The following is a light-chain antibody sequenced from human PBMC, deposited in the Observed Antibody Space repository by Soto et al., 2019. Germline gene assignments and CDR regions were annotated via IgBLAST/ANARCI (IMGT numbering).Light chain of an antibody. V-gene: IGKV3D-15*01. CDR1: QSVSSN. CDR3: QQYNKWPPWT. CDR2: GAS. J-gene: IGKJ1*01. Sequence: EIVLTQSPGTLSVSPGERATLSCRASQSVSSNFSSWYQQKAGQAPRLLIYGASSRATGIPHRFCSSGAGADFTLTISSLQSADFAVYYCQQYNKWPPWTFGQGTKVDIK.